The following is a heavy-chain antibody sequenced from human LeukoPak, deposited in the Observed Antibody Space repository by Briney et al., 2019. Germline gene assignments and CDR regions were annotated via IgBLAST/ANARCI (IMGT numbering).Heavy chain of an antibody. CDR2: IGAGGTFT. CDR1: GFTFSSYA. Sequence: GGSLRLSCTASGFTFSSYAMNWVRQAPGKGVEWVSGIGAGGTFTYYADSVKGRFTISRDNAKNTLYLQMNSLRAEDTAVYYCARGGSAVNWFDPWGQGTLVTVSS. D-gene: IGHD3-16*01. J-gene: IGHJ5*02. V-gene: IGHV3-23*01. CDR3: ARGGSAVNWFDP.